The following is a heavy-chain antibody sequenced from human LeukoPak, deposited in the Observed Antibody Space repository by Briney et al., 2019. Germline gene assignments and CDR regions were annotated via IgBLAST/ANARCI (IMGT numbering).Heavy chain of an antibody. CDR1: GDSINSRSYY. Sequence: SETLSLTCNVSGDSINSRSYYWGWIRQPPGKGLEWIGNIYYSGSTNYNPSLKSRVTISLDTSKNQFSLKVISVTAADTAVYYCAREGRWLQLGDVWGQGTTVTVSS. V-gene: IGHV4-39*07. CDR3: AREGRWLQLGDV. J-gene: IGHJ6*02. D-gene: IGHD5-24*01. CDR2: IYYSGST.